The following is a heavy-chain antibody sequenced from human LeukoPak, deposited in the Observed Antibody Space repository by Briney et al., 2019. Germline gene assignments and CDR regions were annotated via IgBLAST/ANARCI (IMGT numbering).Heavy chain of an antibody. CDR1: GFTFSSYG. J-gene: IGHJ4*02. D-gene: IGHD3-10*01. Sequence: PGRSLRLSCAACGFTFSSYGMHWVRQAPGKGLESVAVISYDGSNKYYADSVKGRFTIYRDNSKNTLYLQMNSLRAEDTAVYYCAGSSGSYYNEFDYWGQGTLVTVSS. CDR2: ISYDGSNK. CDR3: AGSSGSYYNEFDY. V-gene: IGHV3-30*03.